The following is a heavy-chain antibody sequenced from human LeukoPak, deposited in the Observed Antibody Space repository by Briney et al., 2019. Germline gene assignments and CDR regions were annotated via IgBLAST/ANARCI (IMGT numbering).Heavy chain of an antibody. CDR2: LNAGNGDT. CDR1: GYTFTNFV. J-gene: IGHJ4*02. CDR3: ARALCREGSLCHFDY. Sequence: ASVKVSCKASGYTFTNFVIHWVRQAPGQRLEWMGWLNAGNGDTEYSQSFQGRVTITRDTSATTAYMELSSLRSEDTAVYYCARALCREGSLCHFDYWGQGTLVTVSS. D-gene: IGHD5-24*01. V-gene: IGHV1-3*01.